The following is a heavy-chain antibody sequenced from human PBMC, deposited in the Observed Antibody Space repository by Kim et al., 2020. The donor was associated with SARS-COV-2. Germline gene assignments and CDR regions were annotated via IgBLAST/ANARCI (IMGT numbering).Heavy chain of an antibody. CDR3: AGVAVAGSFDL. V-gene: IGHV3-74*01. CDR2: T. D-gene: IGHD6-19*01. J-gene: IGHJ2*01. Sequence: TSYAETVTRRFTISRDTAKNTLYLQMDSLRAEDTAVYYCAGVAVAGSFDLWGRGTLVTVSS.